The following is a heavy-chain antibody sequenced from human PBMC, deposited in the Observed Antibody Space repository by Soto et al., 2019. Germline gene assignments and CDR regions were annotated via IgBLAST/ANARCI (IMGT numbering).Heavy chain of an antibody. D-gene: IGHD4-17*01. V-gene: IGHV3-23*01. CDR2: LGPDGRNT. Sequence: PGGSLRLSCVASEFSFSRYAMTWVRQAAGKGLQWVAGLGPDGRNTFYGESVRGRFTISRDNSRNTLYLQMSSLRAEDTAVYFCVKQMTTWTDSFFDFCGQGIQVTVSS. CDR1: EFSFSRYA. J-gene: IGHJ4*02. CDR3: VKQMTTWTDSFFDF.